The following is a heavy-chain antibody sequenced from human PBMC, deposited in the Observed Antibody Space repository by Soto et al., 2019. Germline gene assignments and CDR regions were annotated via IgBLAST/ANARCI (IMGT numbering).Heavy chain of an antibody. CDR3: ATLGIAAAA. J-gene: IGHJ5*02. D-gene: IGHD6-13*01. V-gene: IGHV4-59*08. CDR1: GGSISSYY. CDR2: IYYSGST. Sequence: QVQLQESGPGLVKPSETLSLTCTVSGGSISSYYWSWIRQPPGKGLEWIGYIYYSGSTNYNPSLKGRVTISVDTSKNQFSLKLSSVTAADTAVYYCATLGIAAAAWGQGTLVTVSS.